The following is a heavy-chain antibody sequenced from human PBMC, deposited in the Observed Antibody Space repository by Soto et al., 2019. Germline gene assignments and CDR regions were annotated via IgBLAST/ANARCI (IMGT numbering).Heavy chain of an antibody. CDR3: ARSFLVVPAAINGVGAFDI. Sequence: SGTLSLTCTVSGGCINSGGYYGRWIRQHPGKGLEWIGYIYYSGSTYYNPSLKSRVTISVDTSKNQFSLKLSSVTAADTAVYYCARSFLVVPAAINGVGAFDIWGQGTMVTVSS. V-gene: IGHV4-31*03. CDR2: IYYSGST. J-gene: IGHJ3*02. D-gene: IGHD2-2*02. CDR1: GGCINSGGYY.